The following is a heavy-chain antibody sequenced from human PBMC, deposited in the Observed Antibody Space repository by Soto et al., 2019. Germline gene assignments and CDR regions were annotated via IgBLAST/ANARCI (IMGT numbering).Heavy chain of an antibody. V-gene: IGHV1-18*01. CDR2: NSAYNGNT. D-gene: IGHD1-26*01. CDR1: GYTFTNYG. J-gene: IGHJ4*02. Sequence: ASVKVSCKXSGYTFTNYGISWVRQAPGQGLEWMLWNSAYNGNTNYAQKLQSRVTMTTDKYTSPAYTELRSLRSHDPAVYYCAGELYSHKWGDYWGKGTLVTVSS. CDR3: AGELYSHKWGDY.